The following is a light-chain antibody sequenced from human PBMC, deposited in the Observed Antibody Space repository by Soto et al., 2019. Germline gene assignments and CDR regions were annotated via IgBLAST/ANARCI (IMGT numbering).Light chain of an antibody. CDR2: DVS. Sequence: QSALTQPRSVSGSPGQSVTISCTGTSSDVGGYSYVSWFQQHPGKAPKLMIYDVSKRPSGVTDRFSGSKSGNTASLTISGLQAEDEADYYFCSFAGSYPLYVFGTGTKLTVL. V-gene: IGLV2-11*01. J-gene: IGLJ1*01. CDR1: SSDVGGYSY. CDR3: CSFAGSYPLYV.